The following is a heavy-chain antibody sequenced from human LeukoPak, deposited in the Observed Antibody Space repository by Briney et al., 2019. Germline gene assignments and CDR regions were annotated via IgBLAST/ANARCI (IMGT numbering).Heavy chain of an antibody. V-gene: IGHV4-59*01. Sequence: PSETLSLTCTVSGGSIRSYYWSWIRQPPGKGLEWIGYIYYSGSTNYNPSLKSRVTISVDTSKNQFSLKLSSVTAADTAVYYCARVPPRGAGGRDGYNWWFDYWGQGTLVTVSS. D-gene: IGHD5-24*01. CDR1: GGSIRSYY. J-gene: IGHJ4*02. CDR3: ARVPPRGAGGRDGYNWWFDY. CDR2: IYYSGST.